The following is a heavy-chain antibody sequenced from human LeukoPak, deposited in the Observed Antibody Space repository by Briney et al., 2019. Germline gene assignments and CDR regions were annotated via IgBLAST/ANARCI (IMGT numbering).Heavy chain of an antibody. D-gene: IGHD3/OR15-3a*01. CDR2: TTWNSGSV. CDR3: EKGLGVASLIVDALDM. J-gene: IGHJ3*02. CDR1: GFTFHDYA. V-gene: IGHV3-9*03. Sequence: GGSLRLSCAASGFTFHDYAMHWVRQVPGKGLEWVSGTTWNSGSVLYADSVRGRFTISRDNAKNSLYLQMNSLRPEDMAFYYCEKGLGVASLIVDALDMWGQGTMVTV.